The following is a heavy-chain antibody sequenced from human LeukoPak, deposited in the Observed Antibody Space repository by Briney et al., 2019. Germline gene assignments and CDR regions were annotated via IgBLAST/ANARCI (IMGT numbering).Heavy chain of an antibody. V-gene: IGHV3-7*03. CDR2: IKQDGSEK. CDR3: ARLRGRYFDWLPRYYFDY. CDR1: GFTFSSYW. Sequence: SGGSLRLSCAASGFTFSSYWMSWVRQAPGKGLEWVANIKQDGSEKYYVDSVKGRFTISRDNAKNSLYLQMNSLRAEDTAVYYCARLRGRYFDWLPRYYFDYWGQGTLVTVSS. D-gene: IGHD3-9*01. J-gene: IGHJ4*02.